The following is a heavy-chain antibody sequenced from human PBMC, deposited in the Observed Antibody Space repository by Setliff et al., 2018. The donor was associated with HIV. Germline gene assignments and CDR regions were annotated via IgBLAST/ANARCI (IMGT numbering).Heavy chain of an antibody. CDR2: MYYSGST. CDR3: ALSSGSYYNALDN. J-gene: IGHJ4*02. V-gene: IGHV4-39*01. D-gene: IGHD3-10*01. Sequence: PSETLSLTCTVSGGSISSSSYYWGWIRQPPGKGLEWIGSMYYSGSTYYNPSLKSRVTISVDTSKNQFSLKPSSVTAADTAVYYCALSSGSYYNALDNWGQGTLVTVSS. CDR1: GGSISSSSYY.